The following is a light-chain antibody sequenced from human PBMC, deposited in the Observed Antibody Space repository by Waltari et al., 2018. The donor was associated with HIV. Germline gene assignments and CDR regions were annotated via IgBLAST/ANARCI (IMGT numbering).Light chain of an antibody. Sequence: QPVLTQPPSASGTPGQRVIISCSGSSSNIGRHAVSWYQHLPGATPTLLIFANIQRSSGVPDRFSGSKSATSASLAISGLRSVDEADYSCAAWDDSLDGPVFGGGTKLTVL. CDR2: ANI. CDR1: SSNIGRHA. CDR3: AAWDDSLDGPV. V-gene: IGLV1-44*01. J-gene: IGLJ2*01.